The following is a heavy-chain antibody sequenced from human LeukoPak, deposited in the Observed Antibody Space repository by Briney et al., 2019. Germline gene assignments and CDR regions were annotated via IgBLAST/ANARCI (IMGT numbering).Heavy chain of an antibody. J-gene: IGHJ6*02. CDR1: GGSISSGGYY. Sequence: SETLSLTCTVSGGSISSGGYYWSWIRQHPGKGLEWIGYIYYSGSTYYNPSLKSRVTISVDTSKNQFSLKLSSVTAADTAVYYCARRFYDILTGPILDVWGQGTTVTVSS. D-gene: IGHD3-9*01. V-gene: IGHV4-31*03. CDR2: IYYSGST. CDR3: ARRFYDILTGPILDV.